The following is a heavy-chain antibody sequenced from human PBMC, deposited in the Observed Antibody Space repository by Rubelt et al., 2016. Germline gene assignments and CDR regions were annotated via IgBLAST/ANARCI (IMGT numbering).Heavy chain of an antibody. V-gene: IGHV4-59*05. CDR2: IYYSGST. CDR3: KSDGPPGDY. D-gene: IGHD2-21*02. Sequence: QVQLQESGPGLVKPSETLSLTCTVSGGSISSYYWSWIRQPPGKGLEWIGSIYYSGSTYYNPSLKSRVTISVDTSKNQFSLKLSSVTAADTAVYYCKSDGPPGDYWGQGTLVTVFS. CDR1: GGSISSYY. J-gene: IGHJ4*02.